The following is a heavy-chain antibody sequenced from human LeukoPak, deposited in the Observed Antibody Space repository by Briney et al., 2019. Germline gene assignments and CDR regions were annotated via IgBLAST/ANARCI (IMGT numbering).Heavy chain of an antibody. D-gene: IGHD6-13*01. J-gene: IGHJ4*02. CDR2: ISYDGSNK. V-gene: IGHV3-30*04. Sequence: GRSLRLSCAASGFTFSSYAMYWVRQAPGKGLEWVAVISYDGSNKYYADSVKGRFTISRDNSKNTLYLQMNSLRAEDTAVYYCARDQFHREGIPYYFDYWGQGTLVTVSS. CDR1: GFTFSSYA. CDR3: ARDQFHREGIPYYFDY.